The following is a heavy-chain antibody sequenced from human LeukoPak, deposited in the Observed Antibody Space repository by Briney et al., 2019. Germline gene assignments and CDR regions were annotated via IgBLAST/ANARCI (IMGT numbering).Heavy chain of an antibody. J-gene: IGHJ6*03. CDR2: ISTSSSYI. CDR3: ARGDSYGQSGYYYYYYMDV. Sequence: PGGSLRLSCAASGFTFSSYTMNWVRQAPGKGLEWVSSISTSSSYIYYADSVKGRFTISRDNAKNSLYLQMNSLRAEDTAVYYCARGDSYGQSGYYYYYYMDVWGKGTTVTVSS. V-gene: IGHV3-21*04. CDR1: GFTFSSYT. D-gene: IGHD5-18*01.